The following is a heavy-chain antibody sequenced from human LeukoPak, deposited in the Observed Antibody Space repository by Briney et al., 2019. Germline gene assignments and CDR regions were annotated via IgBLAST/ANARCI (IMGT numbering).Heavy chain of an antibody. CDR3: ARDRRGYSYGYWGCFDY. CDR2: ISTYNGNT. J-gene: IGHJ4*02. CDR1: GYTFTSYG. Sequence: ASVKVSCKASGYTFTSYGISWVRQAPGQGLEWMGWISTYNGNTNYAQNLQDRVTMTTDTSTSTASMELRSLRSDDTAMYYCARDRRGYSYGYWGCFDYWGQGTLVTVSS. D-gene: IGHD5-18*01. V-gene: IGHV1-18*01.